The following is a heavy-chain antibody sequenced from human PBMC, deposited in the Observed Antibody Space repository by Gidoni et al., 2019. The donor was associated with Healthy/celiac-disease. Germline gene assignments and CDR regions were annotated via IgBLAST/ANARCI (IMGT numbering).Heavy chain of an antibody. J-gene: IGHJ4*02. Sequence: EVQLVVSGGGLVQPGRSLRLSCAASGFTFDDYAMHWVRQAPGKGLEWVSGISWNSGSIGYADSVKGRFTISRDNAKNSLYLQMNSLRAEDTALYYCAKDHNLNYDILTGHFDYWGQGTLVTVSS. D-gene: IGHD3-9*01. V-gene: IGHV3-9*01. CDR1: GFTFDDYA. CDR3: AKDHNLNYDILTGHFDY. CDR2: ISWNSGSI.